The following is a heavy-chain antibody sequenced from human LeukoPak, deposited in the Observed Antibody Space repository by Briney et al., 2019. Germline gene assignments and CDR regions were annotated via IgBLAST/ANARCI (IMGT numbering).Heavy chain of an antibody. D-gene: IGHD1-26*01. CDR3: ASSGSYGVWYFDY. CDR1: GGTFSSYA. CDR2: IIPIFGTA. V-gene: IGHV1-69*05. J-gene: IGHJ4*02. Sequence: SVKVSCKASGGTFSSYAISWVLQAPGQGLEWMGGIIPIFGTANYAQKFQGRVTITTDESTSTAYMELSSLRSEDTAVYYCASSGSYGVWYFDYWGQGTLVTVSS.